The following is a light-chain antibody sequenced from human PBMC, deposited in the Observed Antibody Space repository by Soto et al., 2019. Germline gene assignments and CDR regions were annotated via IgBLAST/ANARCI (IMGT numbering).Light chain of an antibody. CDR3: SSYTRTNTYV. J-gene: IGLJ1*01. Sequence: GVSTRFSGSKSANTASLTISGLRAEDEADYYCSSYTRTNTYVFGTGTKVTVL. V-gene: IGLV2-14*01.